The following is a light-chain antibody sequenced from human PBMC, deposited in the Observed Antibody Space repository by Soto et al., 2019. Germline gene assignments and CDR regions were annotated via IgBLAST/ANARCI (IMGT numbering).Light chain of an antibody. Sequence: EIVLTQSPGTLSLSPGERATLSCRASQSVNSNYLAWYQQKPGQAPRILIYGASSRATGIPDRFSGSGSGTDFNLTISSLETEDSAVYYCQFYGSSMITVGQGTRLEIK. CDR1: QSVNSNY. V-gene: IGKV3-20*01. CDR2: GAS. CDR3: QFYGSSMIT. J-gene: IGKJ5*01.